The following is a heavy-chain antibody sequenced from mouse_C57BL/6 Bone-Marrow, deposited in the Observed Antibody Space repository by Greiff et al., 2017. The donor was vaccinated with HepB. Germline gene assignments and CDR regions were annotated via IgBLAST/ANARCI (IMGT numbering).Heavy chain of an antibody. CDR2: INPNNGGT. D-gene: IGHD2-1*01. V-gene: IGHV1-26*01. Sequence: EVQLQQSGPELVKPGASVKISCKASGYTFTDYYMNWVKQSHGKSLEWIGDINPNNGGTSYNQKFKGKATLTVDKSSSTAYMELRSLTSEDSAVYYCAGELLWYLDYWGQGTTLTVSS. CDR1: GYTFTDYY. CDR3: AGELLWYLDY. J-gene: IGHJ2*01.